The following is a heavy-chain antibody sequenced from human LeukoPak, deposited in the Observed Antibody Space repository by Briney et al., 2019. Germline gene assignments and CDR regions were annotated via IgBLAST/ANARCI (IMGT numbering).Heavy chain of an antibody. J-gene: IGHJ6*03. CDR3: TRARHYSSSWTYYYYYMDV. CDR1: GFTFGDYA. D-gene: IGHD6-13*01. Sequence: GGSLRLSCTASGFTFGDYAMSWVRQAPGKGLEWVGFIRSKAYGGTTEYAASVRGRFTISRDDSKSIAYLQMNSLKTEDTAVYYCTRARHYSSSWTYYYYYMDVWGKGTTVTVSS. CDR2: IRSKAYGGTT. V-gene: IGHV3-49*04.